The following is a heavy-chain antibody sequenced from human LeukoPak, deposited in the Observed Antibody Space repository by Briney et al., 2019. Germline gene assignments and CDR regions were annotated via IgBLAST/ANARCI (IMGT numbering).Heavy chain of an antibody. CDR3: ARDRGDGYSLLIDY. CDR1: GYTFTGYY. V-gene: IGHV1-2*02. J-gene: IGHJ4*02. CDR2: INPNSGGT. D-gene: IGHD5-24*01. Sequence: ASVKVSCKASGYTFTGYYMHWVRQAPGQGLEWMGWINPNSGGTNYAQKFQGRVTMTRDTSISTAYMELSRLRSDDTAVYYCARDRGDGYSLLIDYWGQGTLVTVSS.